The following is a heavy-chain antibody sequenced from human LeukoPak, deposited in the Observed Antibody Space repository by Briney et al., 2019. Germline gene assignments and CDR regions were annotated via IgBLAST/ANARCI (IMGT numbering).Heavy chain of an antibody. CDR1: GFTFSSYA. J-gene: IGHJ4*02. CDR2: ISYDGSNK. V-gene: IGHV3-30-3*01. D-gene: IGHD3-22*01. CDR3: ARDMGPYYYDSSGFY. Sequence: QPERSLRLSCAASGFTFSSYAMHWVRQAPGKGLEWVAVISYDGSNKYYADSVKGRFTISRDNSKNTLYLQMNSLRAEDTAVYYCARDMGPYYYDSSGFYWGQGTLVTVSS.